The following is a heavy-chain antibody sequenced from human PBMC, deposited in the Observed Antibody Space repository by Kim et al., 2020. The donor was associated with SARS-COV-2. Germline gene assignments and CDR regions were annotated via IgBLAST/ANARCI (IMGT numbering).Heavy chain of an antibody. CDR1: GASISKVTYY. V-gene: IGHV4-39*01. D-gene: IGHD1-7*01. CDR2: VFHSGTN. J-gene: IGHJ3*02. CDR3: AMTTGTHFTVGAFDI. Sequence: SETLSLTCSVSGASISKVTYYWGWVRQPPGKELEWIGSVFHSGTNYYNLSLKSRVTMSVDVSNNQFSLRLTSVTAADTAVYYCAMTTGTHFTVGAFDIWG.